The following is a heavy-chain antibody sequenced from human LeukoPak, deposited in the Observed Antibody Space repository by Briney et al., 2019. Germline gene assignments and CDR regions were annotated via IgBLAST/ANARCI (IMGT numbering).Heavy chain of an antibody. D-gene: IGHD6-13*01. CDR3: ARLSSRANDYYFDY. V-gene: IGHV5-51*01. J-gene: IGHJ4*02. CDR2: IYPGDSDT. CDR1: GYSSTSYW. Sequence: GESLKISCKGSGYSSTSYWIGWVRQMPGKGLEWMGIIYPGDSDTRYSPSFQGQVTFSADKSISTAYLQWSSLKASDTAMYYCARLSSRANDYYFDYWGQGTLVTVSS.